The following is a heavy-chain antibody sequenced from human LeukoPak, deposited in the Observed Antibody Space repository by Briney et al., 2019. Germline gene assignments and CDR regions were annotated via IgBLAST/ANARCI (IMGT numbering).Heavy chain of an antibody. V-gene: IGHV3-11*04. CDR3: ARGPHGGSCSY. CDR1: GLPFSDFSYYY. Sequence: GGSLRLSCAASGLPFSDFSYYYMSWIRQAPGKGLEWLSYISNSGDTIYYADSVKGRFTISRDNAKKSLFLQMSGLRAEDTAVYYCARGPHGGSCSYWGQGTLVTVSS. CDR2: ISNSGDTI. D-gene: IGHD2-15*01. J-gene: IGHJ4*02.